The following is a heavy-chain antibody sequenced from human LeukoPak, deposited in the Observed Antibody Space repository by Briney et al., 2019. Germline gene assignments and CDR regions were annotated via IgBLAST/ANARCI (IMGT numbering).Heavy chain of an antibody. J-gene: IGHJ6*03. Sequence: GSLRLSCAASGFTFSSYWMHWVRQAPGKGLVWVSCINSDGSSTSYADSVKGRFTISRDNAKNTLYLQMNSLRAEDTAVYYCAREYGYYDSSGYYRPYYYMDVWGKGTTVTVSS. CDR3: AREYGYYDSSGYYRPYYYMDV. D-gene: IGHD3-22*01. V-gene: IGHV3-74*01. CDR1: GFTFSSYW. CDR2: INSDGSST.